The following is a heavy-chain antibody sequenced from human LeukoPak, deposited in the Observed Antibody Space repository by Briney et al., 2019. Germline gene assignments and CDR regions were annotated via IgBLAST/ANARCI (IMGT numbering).Heavy chain of an antibody. V-gene: IGHV3-30*02. D-gene: IGHD2-21*02. Sequence: SGGSLRLSCAASGFTFSSYGMHWVRQAPGKGLEWVAFIRYDGSNKYYADSVKGRFTISRDNSMNTLYLQMNSLRAEDTAVYYCAIYCGGDCYFPDAFDIWGQGTMVTVSS. J-gene: IGHJ3*02. CDR1: GFTFSSYG. CDR2: IRYDGSNK. CDR3: AIYCGGDCYFPDAFDI.